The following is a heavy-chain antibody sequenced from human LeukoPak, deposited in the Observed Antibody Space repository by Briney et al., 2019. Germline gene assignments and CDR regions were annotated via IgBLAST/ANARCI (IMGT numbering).Heavy chain of an antibody. CDR2: IYSGGAT. V-gene: IGHV3-53*01. CDR1: GFTVSSTY. J-gene: IGHJ4*02. CDR3: ARGHGSDY. Sequence: GGSLRLSCAASGFTVSSTYMNWVRQDPGKGLEWVSVIYSGGATYYADSVKGRFTISRDNSKNTLYLQMNSLRAGDTAVYYCARGHGSDYWGQGTLVTVSS.